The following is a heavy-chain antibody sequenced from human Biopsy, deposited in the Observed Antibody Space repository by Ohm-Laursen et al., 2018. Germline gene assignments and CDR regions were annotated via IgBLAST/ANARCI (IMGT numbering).Heavy chain of an antibody. V-gene: IGHV4-59*08. D-gene: IGHD1-26*01. J-gene: IGHJ2*01. CDR1: GGSISSYY. CDR2: IYYTGST. CDR3: ARHAPSYSGSYWRYFDL. Sequence: TLSLTCTVSGGSISSYYWSWIRQPPGKGLEWFGYIYYTGSTNYNPSLKSRVTISVDTSMNHLSLRLPSVTAADTAVYYCARHAPSYSGSYWRYFDLWGRGTLVTVSS.